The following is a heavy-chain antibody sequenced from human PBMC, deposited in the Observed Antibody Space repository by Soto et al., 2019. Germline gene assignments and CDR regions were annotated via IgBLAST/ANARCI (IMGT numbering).Heavy chain of an antibody. D-gene: IGHD2-21*02. Sequence: SETLSLTCTVTGDSISSRSYYWGWIRQPPGKGLEWIGSIYYSGSTYNNPSLRSRVSMSIDTSKDQFSLKLKSVTAADTALYFCARQRTSVVTQAYFDVWGRGSRGTVPQ. CDR2: IYYSGST. V-gene: IGHV4-39*01. CDR3: ARQRTSVVTQAYFDV. CDR1: GDSISSRSYY. J-gene: IGHJ4*02.